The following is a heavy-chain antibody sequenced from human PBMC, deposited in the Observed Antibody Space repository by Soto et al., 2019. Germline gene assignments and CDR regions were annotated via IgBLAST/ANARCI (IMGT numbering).Heavy chain of an antibody. Sequence: QVQLQESGPGLVKPSETLSLTCTVSGGSISSYYWSWIRQPPGKGLEWIGYIYYSGITNYNPSLKSPVPLSVDTSTNQFSLKLSSVTAADTAVYYCARYKSNYYYGMDVWGQGTTVTVSS. D-gene: IGHD1-20*01. J-gene: IGHJ6*02. CDR3: ARYKSNYYYGMDV. CDR2: IYYSGIT. CDR1: GGSISSYY. V-gene: IGHV4-59*01.